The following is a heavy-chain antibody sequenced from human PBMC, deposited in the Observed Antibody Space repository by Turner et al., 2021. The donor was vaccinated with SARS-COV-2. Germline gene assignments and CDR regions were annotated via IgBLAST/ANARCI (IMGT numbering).Heavy chain of an antibody. Sequence: QLQLQESGPGLVKPSETLSLTCTVSGDSISSSSFYWGWIRQSPGKGLEWIGNCYYSGNTYYNPSLKSRVTISADTSKKQFSLRLTSVTAADTAVYYCVRTPSGSYPHFNFWGQGTLVTVSS. CDR2: CYYSGNT. D-gene: IGHD1-26*01. CDR1: GDSISSSSFY. J-gene: IGHJ4*02. V-gene: IGHV4-39*01. CDR3: VRTPSGSYPHFNF.